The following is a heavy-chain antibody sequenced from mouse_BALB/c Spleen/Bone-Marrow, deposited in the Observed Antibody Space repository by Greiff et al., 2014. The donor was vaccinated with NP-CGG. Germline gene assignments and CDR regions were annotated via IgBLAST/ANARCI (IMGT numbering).Heavy chain of an antibody. CDR3: ARDWDPFAY. J-gene: IGHJ3*01. Sequence: QVQLQQPGAELMKPGASVKISCKATGYTFSSYWIEWVKQRPGHGLEWIGEILPGSGSTNYNEKFKGKATFTADTSSNTAYMQLGSLTSEDSAVYYCARDWDPFAYWGQGTLVTVSA. CDR2: ILPGSGST. CDR1: GYTFSSYW. V-gene: IGHV1-9*01. D-gene: IGHD4-1*01.